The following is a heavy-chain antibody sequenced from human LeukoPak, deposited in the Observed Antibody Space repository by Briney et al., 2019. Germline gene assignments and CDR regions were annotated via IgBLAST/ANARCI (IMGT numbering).Heavy chain of an antibody. J-gene: IGHJ4*02. CDR2: IYYSGST. CDR1: GGSISSSSYY. CDR3: ARVISVSRQWLVFVGAIVGDSGYYFDY. D-gene: IGHD6-19*01. V-gene: IGHV4-39*07. Sequence: SETLSLTCTVSGGSISSSSYYWGWIRQPPGKGLEWIGSIYYSGSTYYNPSLKSRVTISVDTSKNQFSLKLSSVTAADTAVYYCARVISVSRQWLVFVGAIVGDSGYYFDYWGQGTLVTVSS.